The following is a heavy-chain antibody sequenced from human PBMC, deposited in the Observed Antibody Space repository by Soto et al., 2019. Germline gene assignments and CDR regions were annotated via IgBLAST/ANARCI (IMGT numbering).Heavy chain of an antibody. CDR2: IYYSGST. CDR1: GGSISSSSYY. J-gene: IGHJ4*02. Sequence: PSETLSLTCTVSGGSISSSSYYWGWIRQPPGKGLEWIGSIYYSGSTYYNPSLKSRVTISVDTSKNQLSLKLSSVTAADTAVYYCARRGASSSLKGGASSPPNPKTHFDYWGQGTLVTVSS. CDR3: ARRGASSSLKGGASSPPNPKTHFDY. D-gene: IGHD6-6*01. V-gene: IGHV4-39*01.